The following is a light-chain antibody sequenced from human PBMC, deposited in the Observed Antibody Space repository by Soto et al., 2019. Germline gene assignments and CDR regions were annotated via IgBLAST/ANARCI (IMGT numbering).Light chain of an antibody. J-gene: IGKJ1*01. V-gene: IGKV3-15*01. CDR2: GAS. Sequence: EIVLTQSPGTLSLSPGERATLSCRASQTVLNNYLTWYQQKPGRAPRRLIYGASTRATGIPARFSGSGSGTEFTLTISSLQSEDFAVYYCQQYNNWPPWTFGQGTKVDIK. CDR1: QTVLNN. CDR3: QQYNNWPPWT.